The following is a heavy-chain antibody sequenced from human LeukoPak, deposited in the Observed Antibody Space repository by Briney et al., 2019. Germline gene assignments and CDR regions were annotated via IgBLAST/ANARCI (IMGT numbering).Heavy chain of an antibody. Sequence: PSETLSLTCTVSGGSISSYYWSWIRQPAGKGLERIGRIYTSGSTNCNPSLKSRVTMSVDTSKNQFSLKLSSVTAADTAVYYCARGPIFGIVYNWFDPWGQGTLVTVSS. CDR2: IYTSGST. CDR1: GGSISSYY. D-gene: IGHD3-3*01. V-gene: IGHV4-4*07. J-gene: IGHJ5*02. CDR3: ARGPIFGIVYNWFDP.